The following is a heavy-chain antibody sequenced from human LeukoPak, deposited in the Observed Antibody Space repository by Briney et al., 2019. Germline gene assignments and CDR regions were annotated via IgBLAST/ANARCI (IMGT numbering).Heavy chain of an antibody. CDR1: GFTLSENN. D-gene: IGHD5-12*01. Sequence: GMSLRLSCAASGFTLSENNVHWVRQAPGKGLEWVALISNDGNSKDYADSVKGRFTLSGDNSKTTVYLQMNSLRAEDTAVYYCARDRSGFYSIDQWGQGTLVTVSP. CDR3: ARDRSGFYSIDQ. V-gene: IGHV3-30-3*01. J-gene: IGHJ4*02. CDR2: ISNDGNSK.